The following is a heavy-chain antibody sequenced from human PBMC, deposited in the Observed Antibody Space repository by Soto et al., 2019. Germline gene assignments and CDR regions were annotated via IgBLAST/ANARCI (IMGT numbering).Heavy chain of an antibody. CDR1: GFTFSDYY. CDR3: ARGVQTWFGDPNWFAR. J-gene: IGHJ5*02. D-gene: IGHD3-10*01. V-gene: IGHV3-11*05. Sequence: QVQLVESGGGLVKPGGSLRLSCAASGFTFSDYYMSWLRQAPGKGLEWVSCISSSSGYTSYAASVKGRFTISRDNAKNXVYLQMNSLRAEDTAVYYCARGVQTWFGDPNWFARWGQGTLVTVSS. CDR2: ISSSSGYT.